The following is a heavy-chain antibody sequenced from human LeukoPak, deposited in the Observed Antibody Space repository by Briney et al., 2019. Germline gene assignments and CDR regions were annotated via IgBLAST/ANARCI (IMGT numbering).Heavy chain of an antibody. CDR1: GFNFNNHW. Sequence: GGSLRLSCSASGFNFNNHWMYWVRQAPGKGLVWVSRINGYGASPSYADSVKGRFIISRDNAKNTLFLQMNSLRDDDTAVYYCARKAYNVVGIGHWGQGTLVIVSS. CDR3: ARKAYNVVGIGH. D-gene: IGHD5-24*01. J-gene: IGHJ4*02. V-gene: IGHV3-74*01. CDR2: INGYGASP.